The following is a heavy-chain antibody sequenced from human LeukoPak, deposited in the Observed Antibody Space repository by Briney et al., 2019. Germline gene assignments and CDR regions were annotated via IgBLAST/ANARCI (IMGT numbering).Heavy chain of an antibody. J-gene: IGHJ4*02. CDR3: ARDGQGSSYDY. CDR1: GFTSSSYS. Sequence: PGGSLRLSCAASGFTSSSYSMNWVRQAPGKGLEWVSYISSSSSTIYYADSVKGRFTISRDNAKNSLYLQMNSLRAEDTAVYYCARDGQGSSYDYWGQGTLVTVSS. D-gene: IGHD6-6*01. CDR2: ISSSSSTI. V-gene: IGHV3-48*01.